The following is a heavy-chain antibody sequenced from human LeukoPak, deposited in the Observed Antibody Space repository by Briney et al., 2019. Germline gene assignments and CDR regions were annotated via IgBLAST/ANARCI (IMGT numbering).Heavy chain of an antibody. CDR1: GFTFSNYW. D-gene: IGHD1-20*01. CDR3: ARVTVSSSEVIFDY. Sequence: TGRSLRLSCAASGFTFSNYWMHWVRQAPGKGLVWVSRINSDGRTIAYADSVKGRFTISRDNAKNTLYLQMNSLRAEDTAVYYCARVTVSSSEVIFDYWGQGSLFTVSS. CDR2: INSDGRTI. V-gene: IGHV3-74*01. J-gene: IGHJ4*02.